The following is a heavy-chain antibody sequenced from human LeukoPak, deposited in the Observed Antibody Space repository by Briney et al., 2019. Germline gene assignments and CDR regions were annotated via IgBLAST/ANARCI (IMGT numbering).Heavy chain of an antibody. J-gene: IGHJ4*02. CDR3: ARGASSTVVTQNFDY. V-gene: IGHV4-34*01. CDR2: INHSGST. Sequence: PSETLSPTCAVYGGSFSGYYWSWIRQPPGKGLEWIGEINHSGSTNYNPSLKSRATISVDTSKNQFSLKLSSVTAADTAVYYCARGASSTVVTQNFDYWGQGTLVTVSS. CDR1: GGSFSGYY. D-gene: IGHD4-23*01.